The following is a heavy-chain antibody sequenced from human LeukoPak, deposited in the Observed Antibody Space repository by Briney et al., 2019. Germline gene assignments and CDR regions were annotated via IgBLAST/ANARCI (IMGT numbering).Heavy chain of an antibody. CDR2: ISGSGGST. J-gene: IGHJ4*02. CDR1: GFTFSSYA. Sequence: GGSLRLSCAASGFTFSSYAMSWVRQAPGKGLEWVSAISGSGGSTYYADSVMGRFTISRDNSKNTLYLQMNSLRAEDTAVYYCAKEGESYYILYYFDYWGQGTLVTVSS. V-gene: IGHV3-23*01. D-gene: IGHD1-26*01. CDR3: AKEGESYYILYYFDY.